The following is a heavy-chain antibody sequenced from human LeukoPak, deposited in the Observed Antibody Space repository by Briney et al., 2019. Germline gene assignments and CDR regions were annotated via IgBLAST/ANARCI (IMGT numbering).Heavy chain of an antibody. Sequence: PGGSLRLSCAASGFAFSSQAMGWVRQAPGRGLEWVAVIWYDGSNKYFADSVKGRFTISRDNSKNTLYLQMDSLRAEDTAVYYCARGPYENAFDIWGQGTMVTVSS. J-gene: IGHJ3*02. CDR2: IWYDGSNK. CDR3: ARGPYENAFDI. CDR1: GFAFSSQA. V-gene: IGHV3-33*08. D-gene: IGHD5-12*01.